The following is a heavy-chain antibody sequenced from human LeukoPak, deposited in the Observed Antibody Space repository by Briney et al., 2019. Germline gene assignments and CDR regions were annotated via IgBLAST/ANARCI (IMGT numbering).Heavy chain of an antibody. CDR2: IYYSGST. J-gene: IGHJ6*02. D-gene: IGHD1-26*01. CDR3: AREVGFLHHYYYGMDV. Sequence: SETLSLTCTVSGGSISSYYWSWIRQPPGKGLEWIGYIYYSGSTNYNPSLKSRVTISVDTSKNQFSLKLSSVTAADTAVYYCAREVGFLHHYYYGMDVWGQGTTVTVSS. V-gene: IGHV4-59*01. CDR1: GGSISSYY.